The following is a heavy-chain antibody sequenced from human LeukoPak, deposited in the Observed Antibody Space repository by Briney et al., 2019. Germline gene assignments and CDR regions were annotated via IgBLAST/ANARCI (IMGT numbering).Heavy chain of an antibody. CDR1: GGSISSGGYS. J-gene: IGHJ5*02. D-gene: IGHD3-10*01. V-gene: IGHV4-30-2*01. CDR2: IYHSGST. Sequence: PSQTLSLTCAVSGGSISSGGYSWSWIRQPPGKGLEWIGYIYHSGSTYYNPSLKSRVTISVDRSKNQFSLKLSSVTAADTAVYYCARVTKVRGYNWFDPWGQGTLVTVSS. CDR3: ARVTKVRGYNWFDP.